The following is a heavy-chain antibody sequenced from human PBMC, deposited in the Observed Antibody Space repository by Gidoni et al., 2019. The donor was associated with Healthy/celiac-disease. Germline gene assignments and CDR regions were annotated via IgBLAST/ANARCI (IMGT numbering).Heavy chain of an antibody. CDR1: GFTFSSYS. Sequence: EVQLVESGGGLVKPGGSLRLSCAASGFTFSSYSMNWVRQAPGKGLEWVSSISSSSSYIYYADSVKGRFTISRDNAKNSLYLQMNSLRAEDTAVYYCARGWHEYSSSSDAFDIWGQGTMVTVSS. CDR2: ISSSSSYI. J-gene: IGHJ3*02. D-gene: IGHD6-6*01. V-gene: IGHV3-21*01. CDR3: ARGWHEYSSSSDAFDI.